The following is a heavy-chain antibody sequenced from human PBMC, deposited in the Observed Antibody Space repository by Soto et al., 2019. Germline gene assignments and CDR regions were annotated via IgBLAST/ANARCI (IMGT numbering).Heavy chain of an antibody. D-gene: IGHD6-19*01. CDR1: SAPRCVQY. Sequence: SDTVSLTCSVFSAPRCVQYEAEIRPSPEKGLECIGEVYPSGSTDYNPSLKSRLTLSLDTSKNQFSLKMISVTAADTAVYYCARHVSDSGWFFFDPWGQGALVTVSS. CDR3: ARHVSDSGWFFFDP. CDR2: VYPSGST. V-gene: IGHV4-34*01. J-gene: IGHJ5*02.